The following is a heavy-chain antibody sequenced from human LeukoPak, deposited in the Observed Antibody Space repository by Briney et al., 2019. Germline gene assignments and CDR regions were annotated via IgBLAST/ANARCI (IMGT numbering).Heavy chain of an antibody. Sequence: RTGGSLRLSCAASGFTFSSYAMSWVRQAPGKGLEWVSAISGSGGSTYYADSVKGRFTISRDNSKNTLYLQMNSLRAEDTAVYYCAKDVVLRFLEWPLPYYFDYWGQGTLVTVSS. V-gene: IGHV3-23*01. D-gene: IGHD3-3*01. CDR1: GFTFSSYA. J-gene: IGHJ4*02. CDR2: ISGSGGST. CDR3: AKDVVLRFLEWPLPYYFDY.